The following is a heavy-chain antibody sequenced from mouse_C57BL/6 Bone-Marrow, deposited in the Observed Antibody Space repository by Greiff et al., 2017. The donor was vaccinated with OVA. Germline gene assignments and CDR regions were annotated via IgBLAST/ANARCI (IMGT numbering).Heavy chain of an antibody. Sequence: EVQLQESGPVLVKPGASVKMSCKASGYTFTDYYMNWVKQSHGKSLEWIGVINPYNGGTSYNQKFKGKATLTVDKSSSTAYMELNSLTSEDSAVYYCARSFYDYDVGYFDYWGQGTTLTVSS. CDR1: GYTFTDYY. CDR3: ARSFYDYDVGYFDY. D-gene: IGHD2-4*01. V-gene: IGHV1-19*01. J-gene: IGHJ2*01. CDR2: INPYNGGT.